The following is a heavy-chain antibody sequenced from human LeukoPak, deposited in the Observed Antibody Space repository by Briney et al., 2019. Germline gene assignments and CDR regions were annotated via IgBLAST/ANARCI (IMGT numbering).Heavy chain of an antibody. J-gene: IGHJ4*02. V-gene: IGHV4-34*01. Sequence: PSETLSLTCAVYGGSFSGYYWSWIRQPPGKGLEWIGEINHSGSTNYNPSLKSRVTISVDTSKNQFSLKLSSVTAADTAVYYCARNAGGSGSPTDHQVDYWGQGTLVTVSS. CDR3: ARNAGGSGSPTDHQVDY. CDR1: GGSFSGYY. D-gene: IGHD3-10*01. CDR2: INHSGST.